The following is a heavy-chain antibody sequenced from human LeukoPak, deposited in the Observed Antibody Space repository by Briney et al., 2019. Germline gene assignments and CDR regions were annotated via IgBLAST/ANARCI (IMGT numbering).Heavy chain of an antibody. Sequence: PSETLSLTCTVSGGSISSYYWSWIRQPPGKGLEWIGSIYYSGSTYYNPSVKSRVTISVDTSQNQFSLKLSSVTAADTAVYYCARDHNQYYYGSGVSGGWFDPWGQGTLVTVSS. J-gene: IGHJ5*02. CDR3: ARDHNQYYYGSGVSGGWFDP. CDR2: IYYSGST. CDR1: GGSISSYY. D-gene: IGHD3-10*01. V-gene: IGHV4-59*12.